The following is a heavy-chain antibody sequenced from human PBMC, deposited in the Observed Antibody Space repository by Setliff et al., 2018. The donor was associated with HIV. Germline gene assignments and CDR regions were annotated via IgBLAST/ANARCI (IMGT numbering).Heavy chain of an antibody. Sequence: SETLSLTCAVYGGSLSDYYWSWIRQPPGKGLEWIGQINHSGSTIYNPSLKSRVTMSVDSSKNQFPLKLSSVTAADRAVYYCGGSSRWGFVYWGQGTLVTVSS. CDR3: GGSSRWGFVY. CDR2: INHSGST. V-gene: IGHV4-34*01. D-gene: IGHD6-13*01. J-gene: IGHJ4*02. CDR1: GGSLSDYY.